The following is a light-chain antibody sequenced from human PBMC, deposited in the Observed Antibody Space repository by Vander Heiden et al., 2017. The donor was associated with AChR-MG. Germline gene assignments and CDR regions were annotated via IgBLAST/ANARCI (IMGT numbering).Light chain of an antibody. Sequence: DIVMTQSPDSLAVSLGERATINCKSSQSVLYNNKNLLAWYQQKPGQPPKLLIYWASTRESGVPDRFSGSGSGTDFTLTISSLQAEDVAVYYCQQYYSTPITFGHRTKVDIK. CDR3: QQYYSTPIT. CDR2: WAS. V-gene: IGKV4-1*01. CDR1: QSVLYNNKNL. J-gene: IGKJ3*01.